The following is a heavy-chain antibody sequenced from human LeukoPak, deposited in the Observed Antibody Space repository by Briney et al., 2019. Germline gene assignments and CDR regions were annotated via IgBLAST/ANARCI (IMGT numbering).Heavy chain of an antibody. CDR2: INHSGST. CDR3: ARGGGYKKNWFDP. V-gene: IGHV4-34*01. D-gene: IGHD1-14*01. Sequence: SETLSLTCAVYGGSFSGYYWSWIRQPPGKGLEWIGEINHSGSTNYNPSLKSRVTISVDTSKNQFSLKLSAVTAADTAVYYCARGGGYKKNWFDPWGQGTMVTVSS. J-gene: IGHJ5*02. CDR1: GGSFSGYY.